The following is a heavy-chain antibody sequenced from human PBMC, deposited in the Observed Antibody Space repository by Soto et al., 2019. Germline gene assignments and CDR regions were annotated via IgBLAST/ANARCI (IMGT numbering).Heavy chain of an antibody. V-gene: IGHV4-59*01. J-gene: IGHJ3*02. CDR2: IYYSGST. CDR1: GGSISSYY. Sequence: PSETLSLTCTVSGGSISSYYWSWIRQPPGKGLEWIGYIYYSGSTNYNPSLKSRVTISVDTSKNQFSLKLSSVTAADTAVYYCASVVTAIPFAFDIWGQGTMVTVSS. D-gene: IGHD2-21*02. CDR3: ASVVTAIPFAFDI.